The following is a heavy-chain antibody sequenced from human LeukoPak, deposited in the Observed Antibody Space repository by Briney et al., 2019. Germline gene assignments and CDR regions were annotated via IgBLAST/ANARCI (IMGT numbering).Heavy chain of an antibody. J-gene: IGHJ4*02. CDR2: TYYRSKWYN. Sequence: SQTLSLTCAISGDSVSSNSAAWNWIRQSPSRGLEWLGRTYYRSKWYNDYAVSVKSRITINPDTSKNQFSLQLNSVTPEDTAVYYCANRGIAAAGRAGYYFDYWGQGTLVTVSS. D-gene: IGHD6-13*01. CDR1: GDSVSSNSAA. V-gene: IGHV6-1*01. CDR3: ANRGIAAAGRAGYYFDY.